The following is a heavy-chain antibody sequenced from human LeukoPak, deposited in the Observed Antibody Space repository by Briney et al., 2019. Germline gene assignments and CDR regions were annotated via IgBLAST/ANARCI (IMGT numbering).Heavy chain of an antibody. D-gene: IGHD3-22*01. CDR1: GFIFSNYA. CDR2: ISSRGDST. J-gene: IGHJ4*02. V-gene: IGHV3-21*01. CDR3: ARDPPYYDNSGYYYDY. Sequence: PGGSLILSCAASGFIFSNYAMSWVRQVPGRGLEWVSTISSRGDSTYVADSVKGRFTISRDHAKISLYLQMNSLRAEDTAVYYCARDPPYYDNSGYYYDYWGQGTLVTVSS.